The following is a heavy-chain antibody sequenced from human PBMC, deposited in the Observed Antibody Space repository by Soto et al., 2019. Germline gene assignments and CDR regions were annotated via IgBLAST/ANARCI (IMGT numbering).Heavy chain of an antibody. J-gene: IGHJ3*01. V-gene: IGHV4-59*01. Sequence: SETLSLTCTVSGGSISSYSWSWIRQPPGKGLEWIGYIYYSGRTNYSPSLKSRVTISVDTSKKQISLKLTSVTAADTAVYYCASGGWTYDVLTGYYLWGQGTMVTVSS. D-gene: IGHD3-9*01. CDR1: GGSISSYS. CDR2: IYYSGRT. CDR3: ASGGWTYDVLTGYYL.